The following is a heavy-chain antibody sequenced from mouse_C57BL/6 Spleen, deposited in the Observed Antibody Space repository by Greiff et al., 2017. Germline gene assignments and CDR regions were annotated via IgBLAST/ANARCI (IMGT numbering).Heavy chain of an antibody. CDR3: ARGAYGNYGVDY. D-gene: IGHD2-1*01. V-gene: IGHV1-9*01. CDR1: GYTFTGYW. Sequence: VQLQQSGAELMKPGASVKLSCKATGYTFTGYWIEWVKQRPGHGLEWIGEILPGSGSTNYNEKFKGKATFTADTSSNTAYMQLSSLTTEDSAIYYCARGAYGNYGVDYWGQGTTLTVSS. CDR2: ILPGSGST. J-gene: IGHJ2*01.